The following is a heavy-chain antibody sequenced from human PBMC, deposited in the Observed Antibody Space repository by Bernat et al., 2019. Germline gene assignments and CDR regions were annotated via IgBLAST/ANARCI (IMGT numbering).Heavy chain of an antibody. V-gene: IGHV3-74*02. Sequence: VQLVESGGGVVQPGRSLRLSCETSGFTFSSHWMHWVRQGPGEGLVWVGQINPDGLRIGYAESVEGRLTISRDNAKKTLYLQMNSLRAEDTAAYYCARGGVKYGLDVWGQGTTVAVSS. CDR2: INPDGLRI. D-gene: IGHD3-16*01. CDR1: GFTFSSHW. CDR3: ARGGVKYGLDV. J-gene: IGHJ6*02.